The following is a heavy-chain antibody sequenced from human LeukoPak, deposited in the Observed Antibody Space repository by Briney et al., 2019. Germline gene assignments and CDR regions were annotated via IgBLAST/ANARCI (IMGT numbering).Heavy chain of an antibody. CDR3: ARVKTVNIVAPIKIKEGWRFDP. J-gene: IGHJ5*02. CDR2: INQSGST. D-gene: IGHD5-12*01. V-gene: IGHV4-34*01. CDR1: GGSFSGYY. Sequence: SETLSLTCAVYGGSFSGYYWSWIRQPPGKGLEWIGEINQSGSTNYNPSLKSRVTISVDTSKNQFSLKLSSVTAADTAVYYCARVKTVNIVAPIKIKEGWRFDPWGQGTLVTVSS.